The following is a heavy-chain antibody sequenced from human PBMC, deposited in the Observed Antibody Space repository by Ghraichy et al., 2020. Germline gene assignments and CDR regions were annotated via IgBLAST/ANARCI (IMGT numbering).Heavy chain of an antibody. J-gene: IGHJ2*01. Sequence: LTCAVSGGSISTRGYSWSWIRQPPGKGLEWIGYIFQSDTAYYNPSLRSRVAISVDRSMNHFSLELTSVTAADTAVYYCARGNYGSGTYYEFWGRGTLVTVSS. V-gene: IGHV4-30-2*01. D-gene: IGHD3-10*01. CDR1: GGSISTRGYS. CDR3: ARGNYGSGTYYEF. CDR2: IFQSDTA.